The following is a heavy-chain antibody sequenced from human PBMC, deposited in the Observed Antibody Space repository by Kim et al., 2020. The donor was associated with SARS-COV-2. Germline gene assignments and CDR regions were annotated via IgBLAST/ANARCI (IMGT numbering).Heavy chain of an antibody. J-gene: IGHJ4*02. CDR2: GST. CDR3: ARHRFYFDY. Sequence: GSTYYNPSLESRVTISVDTSKSQCSRKLSSVTAADTAVYYCARHRFYFDYWGQGTLVTVSS. V-gene: IGHV4-39*01.